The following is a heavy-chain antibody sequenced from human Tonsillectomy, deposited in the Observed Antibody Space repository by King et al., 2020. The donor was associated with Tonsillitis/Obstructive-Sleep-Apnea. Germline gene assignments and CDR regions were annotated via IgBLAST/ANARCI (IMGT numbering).Heavy chain of an antibody. D-gene: IGHD5-12*01. Sequence: QLQLQESGPGLVKPSETLSLTCTASGDSINSHYWSWIRQPPGKGLEWIGYIYYTGNTNYNPSLKSRVTISVDTSKNQFSLKLSSVTAADTAVYYCAREGLRDAFDIWGQGTMVTVSS. CDR3: AREGLRDAFDI. J-gene: IGHJ3*02. CDR1: GDSINSHY. V-gene: IGHV4-59*11. CDR2: IYYTGNT.